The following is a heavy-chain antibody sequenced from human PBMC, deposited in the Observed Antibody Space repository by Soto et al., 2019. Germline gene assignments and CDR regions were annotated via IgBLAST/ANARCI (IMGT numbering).Heavy chain of an antibody. CDR1: GYTFTGYA. V-gene: IGHV1-3*01. Sequence: ASVKVSCKASGYTFTGYAMHWVRHAPGQRLEWMGWINAGNGNTKYSQKFQGRVTITADKSTSTAYMELSSLRSEDTAVYYCATLPYYYDSSGYYSGPGNWGQGTLVTVSS. CDR3: ATLPYYYDSSGYYSGPGN. D-gene: IGHD3-22*01. CDR2: INAGNGNT. J-gene: IGHJ4*02.